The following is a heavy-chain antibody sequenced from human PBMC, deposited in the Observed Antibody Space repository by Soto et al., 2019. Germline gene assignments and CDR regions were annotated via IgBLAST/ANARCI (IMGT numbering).Heavy chain of an antibody. CDR2: IKQDGSEK. Sequence: TGGSLRLSCAASGFTGSSCAMTWVRQAPGKGLEWVANIKQDGSEKNYVDSVKGRFTISRDNAKNSLYLEMNNLRVEDTAIYYCARRYAAGVRDQGTTVTVSS. D-gene: IGHD1-1*01. CDR3: ARRYAAGV. J-gene: IGHJ6*02. V-gene: IGHV3-7*03. CDR1: GFTGSSCA.